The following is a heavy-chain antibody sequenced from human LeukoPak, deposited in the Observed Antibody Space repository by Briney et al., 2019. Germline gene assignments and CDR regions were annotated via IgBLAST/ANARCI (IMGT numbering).Heavy chain of an antibody. CDR1: GFTFDEYA. Sequence: GGSLRLSCAASGFTFDEYAMHWVRQAPGKGLEWVSLISGDGATTYYAPSVKGRVTVSRDNNKNSLFLQMNNLRTEDSALYYCAKDLSMVFDAFNIWGQGTLVSVSS. CDR3: AKDLSMVFDAFNI. D-gene: IGHD4/OR15-4a*01. J-gene: IGHJ3*02. CDR2: ISGDGATT. V-gene: IGHV3-43*02.